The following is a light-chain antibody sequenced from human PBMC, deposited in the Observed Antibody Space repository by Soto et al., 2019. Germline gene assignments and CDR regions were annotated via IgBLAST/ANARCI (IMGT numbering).Light chain of an antibody. CDR1: QSISSY. CDR2: AAS. CDR3: QQTYNTPRT. J-gene: IGKJ1*01. V-gene: IGKV1-39*01. Sequence: DLQITHSPSSLSASVLYRVTITCWASQSISSYLNWYHQKPGKAPKLLIYAASSLQSGVPSRFSGSGSGTDFTLTISSLQPEDFATYYCQQTYNTPRTFGQGTKVDIK.